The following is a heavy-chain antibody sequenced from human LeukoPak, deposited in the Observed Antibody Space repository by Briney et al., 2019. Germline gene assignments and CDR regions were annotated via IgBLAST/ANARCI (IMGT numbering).Heavy chain of an antibody. D-gene: IGHD3-10*01. V-gene: IGHV3-7*01. CDR3: ARDRGVRGVITQRFDY. J-gene: IGHJ4*02. Sequence: PGGSLRLSCAASGFTFSTYWMSWVRQAPGKGLEWVANIKQDGSEKYYVDSVKGRFTISRDNAKNSLYLQMNSLRAEDTAVYYCARDRGVRGVITQRFDYWGQGTLVTVSS. CDR2: IKQDGSEK. CDR1: GFTFSTYW.